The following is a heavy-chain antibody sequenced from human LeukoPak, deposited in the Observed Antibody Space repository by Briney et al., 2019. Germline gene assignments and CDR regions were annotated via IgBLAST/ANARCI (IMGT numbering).Heavy chain of an antibody. CDR3: ARARHYGSGSTPLEWFDP. CDR1: GGSFSGYY. CDR2: INHSGST. J-gene: IGHJ5*02. Sequence: SETLSLTCAVYGGSFSGYYWNWIRQPPGKGLEWIGEINHSGSTNYNPSLKSRVTISVDTSKNQFSLKLSSVTAADTAVYYCARARHYGSGSTPLEWFDPWGQGTLVTVSS. V-gene: IGHV4-34*01. D-gene: IGHD3-10*01.